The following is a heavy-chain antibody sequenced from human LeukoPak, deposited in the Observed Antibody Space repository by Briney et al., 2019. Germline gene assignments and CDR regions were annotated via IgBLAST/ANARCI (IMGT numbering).Heavy chain of an antibody. V-gene: IGHV4-59*01. CDR1: GGSFSGYY. Sequence: SETLSLTCAVYGGSFSGYYWSWIRQPPGKGLEWIGYIYYSGSTNYNPSLKSRVTISVDTSKNQFSLKLSSVTAADTAVYYCARGRDGYILDYWGQGTLVTVSS. J-gene: IGHJ4*02. D-gene: IGHD5-24*01. CDR3: ARGRDGYILDY. CDR2: IYYSGST.